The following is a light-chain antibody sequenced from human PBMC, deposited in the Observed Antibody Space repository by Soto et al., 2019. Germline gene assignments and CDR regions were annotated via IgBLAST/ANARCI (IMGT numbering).Light chain of an antibody. V-gene: IGLV2-8*01. CDR3: SSYVGDNNVV. CDR1: STDANDYHY. Sequence: QSALTQPPSASGSPGQSVTISCTGASTDANDYHYVSWYQQYPGKAPKLIIYEVIRRPSGVPDRFSGSKTGNTASLTVSGLQAEDEANDYCSSYVGDNNVVFGGGTKLTVL. CDR2: EVI. J-gene: IGLJ2*01.